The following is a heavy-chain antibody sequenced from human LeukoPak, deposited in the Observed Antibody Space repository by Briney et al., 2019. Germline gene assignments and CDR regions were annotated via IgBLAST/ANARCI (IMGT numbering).Heavy chain of an antibody. V-gene: IGHV4-4*02. J-gene: IGHJ5*02. D-gene: IGHD2-2*02. CDR3: AREDIVVVPAAIGYNWFDP. CDR2: IYHSGST. Sequence: NPSETLSLTCAVSGGSISSSNWWSWVRQPPGKGLEWIGEIYHSGSTNYNPSLKSRVTMSVDTSKNQFSLKLSSVTTADTAVYYCAREDIVVVPAAIGYNWFDPWGQGTLVTVSS. CDR1: GGSISSSNW.